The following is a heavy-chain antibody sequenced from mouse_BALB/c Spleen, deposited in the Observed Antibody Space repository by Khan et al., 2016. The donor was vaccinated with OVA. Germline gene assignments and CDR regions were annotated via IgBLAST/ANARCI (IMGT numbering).Heavy chain of an antibody. CDR2: IYTGTDNT. CDR1: GYTFTNYW. V-gene: IGHV1-76*01. CDR3: AREGSLYYFVY. J-gene: IGHJ2*01. Sequence: QVQLKQSGAELVRPGASVKLSCRTSGYTFTNYWIHWVKQRSGQGLEWIARIYTGTDNTYYNAKLKDKATLTADRSTNTVYMQLSSLKSEDSDVYFCAREGSLYYFVYGGQGTTLTVSA.